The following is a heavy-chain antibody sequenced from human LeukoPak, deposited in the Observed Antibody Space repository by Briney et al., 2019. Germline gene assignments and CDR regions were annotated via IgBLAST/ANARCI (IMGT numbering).Heavy chain of an antibody. CDR3: TRPLAAMLGYYYMDV. V-gene: IGHV3-21*03. Sequence: GGSLRLSCAASGFTFTSYSMNWVRQPPGKGLEWVSSISSLSTYIYYADSVKGRFTISRDNSKNTLYLQMNSLKTEDTAVYYCTRPLAAMLGYYYMDVWGKGTTVTVSS. D-gene: IGHD2-2*01. CDR2: ISSLSTYI. CDR1: GFTFTSYS. J-gene: IGHJ6*03.